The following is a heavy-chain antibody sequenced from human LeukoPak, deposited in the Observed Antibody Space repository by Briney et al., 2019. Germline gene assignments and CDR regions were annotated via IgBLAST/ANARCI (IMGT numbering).Heavy chain of an antibody. D-gene: IGHD3-3*01. V-gene: IGHV4-39*07. CDR2: IYYGGST. J-gene: IGHJ6*03. CDR1: GGSISSSSYY. CDR3: ARGITIFGVVPHMDV. Sequence: SETLSLTCTVSGGSISSSSYYWGWIRQPPGKGLEWIGSIYYGGSTYYNPSLKSRVTISVDTSKNQFSLKLSSVTAADTAVYYCARGITIFGVVPHMDVWGKGTTVTVSS.